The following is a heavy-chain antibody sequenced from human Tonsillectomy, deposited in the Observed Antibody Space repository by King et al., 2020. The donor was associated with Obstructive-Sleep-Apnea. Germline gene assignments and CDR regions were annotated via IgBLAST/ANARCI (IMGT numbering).Heavy chain of an antibody. V-gene: IGHV2-70*01. J-gene: IGHJ6*02. CDR2: IDWDDDK. CDR3: ARIVFWSGYGYYGLDV. CDR1: GFSLSTSGMC. D-gene: IGHD3-3*01. Sequence: VTLKESGPALVKPTQTLTLTCTFSGFSLSTSGMCVSWIRQPPGKALEWLALIDWDDDKYYSTSLKTRLTISKDTSKNQVVLTMTDMDAVDTATYYCARIVFWSGYGYYGLDVWGQGTTVTVSS.